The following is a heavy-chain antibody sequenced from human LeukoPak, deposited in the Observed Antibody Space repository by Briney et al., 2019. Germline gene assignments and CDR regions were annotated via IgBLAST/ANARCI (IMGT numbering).Heavy chain of an antibody. Sequence: GGSLRLSCAASGFTLSTYTMNWVRQAPGKGLEWVAVIWYDASKEYYQNSVEGRFTISRDDSKNTLYLQMNSLRPEDTAMYYCARDFEFTTEDTFASPDYWGQGTLVTVSS. CDR1: GFTLSTYT. J-gene: IGHJ4*02. CDR3: ARDFEFTTEDTFASPDY. V-gene: IGHV3-33*08. D-gene: IGHD5-18*01. CDR2: IWYDASKE.